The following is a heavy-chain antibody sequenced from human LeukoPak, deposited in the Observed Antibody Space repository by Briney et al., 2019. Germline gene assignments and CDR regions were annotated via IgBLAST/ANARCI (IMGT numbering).Heavy chain of an antibody. D-gene: IGHD1-7*01. J-gene: IGHJ4*02. CDR1: GGSVSSGSYY. V-gene: IGHV4-61*01. CDR3: ARVRTGTTSGTDY. CDR2: IYYSGST. Sequence: SETLSLTCTVSGGSVSSGSYYWSWIRPPPGKGLGWIGYIYYSGSTNYNPSLKSRVTISVDTSKNQFSLKLSSVTAADTAVYYCARVRTGTTSGTDYWGQGTLVTVSS.